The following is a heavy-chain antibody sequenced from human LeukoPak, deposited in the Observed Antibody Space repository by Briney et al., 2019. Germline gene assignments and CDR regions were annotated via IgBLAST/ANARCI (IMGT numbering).Heavy chain of an antibody. CDR1: GYSFTSYW. CDR2: IYPGDSDT. J-gene: IGHJ6*02. D-gene: IGHD5-24*01. Sequence: GGSLKISCKGSGYSFTSYWIGWVRQMPGKGLEWMGIIYPGDSDTRYSPSFQGQVTISADKSISTAYLQWSSLKASDTAMYYCAKGGYKPYYYYGMDVWGQGTTVTVSS. V-gene: IGHV5-51*01. CDR3: AKGGYKPYYYYGMDV.